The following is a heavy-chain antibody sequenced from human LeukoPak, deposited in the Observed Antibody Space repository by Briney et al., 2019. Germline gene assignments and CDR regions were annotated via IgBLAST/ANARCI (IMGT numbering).Heavy chain of an antibody. D-gene: IGHD2-21*02. CDR1: GGSISSYY. CDR3: ARDVLAYCGGDCYSGYFDY. V-gene: IGHV4-59*01. Sequence: SETLSLTCTVSGGSISSYYWSWIRQPPGKGLEWIGYIYYSGTTKYNPSLKSRVTISVDTSKNQTSLKVSSVTAADTAVYYCARDVLAYCGGDCYSGYFDYWGQGTLVTVSS. J-gene: IGHJ4*02. CDR2: IYYSGTT.